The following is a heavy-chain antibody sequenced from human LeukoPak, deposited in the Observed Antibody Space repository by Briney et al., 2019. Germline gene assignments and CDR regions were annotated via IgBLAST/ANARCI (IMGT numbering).Heavy chain of an antibody. CDR1: GFTFSSYT. V-gene: IGHV3-23*01. J-gene: IGHJ4*02. CDR3: ARGVIAAAGFFDY. D-gene: IGHD6-13*01. CDR2: TSGSGGDA. Sequence: GGSLRLSCAASGFTFSSYTMNWVRQAPGKGLEWVSATSGSGGDAYYADSVKGRFTISRDNSKNTLYLQMNSLRAEDTAVYYCARGVIAAAGFFDYWGQGTLVTVSS.